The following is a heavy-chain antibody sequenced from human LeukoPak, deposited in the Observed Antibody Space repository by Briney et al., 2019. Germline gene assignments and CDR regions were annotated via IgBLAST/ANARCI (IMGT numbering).Heavy chain of an antibody. CDR1: GGSISSSSYY. Sequence: SETLSLTCTVSGGSISSSSYYWGWIRQPPGKGLEWIGSIYYSGSTYYNPSLKSRVTISVDRSKNQFSLKLSSVTAADTAVYYCAGAIFSGSYSYNWFDPWGQGTLVTVSS. CDR3: AGAIFSGSYSYNWFDP. V-gene: IGHV4-39*07. D-gene: IGHD1-26*01. J-gene: IGHJ5*02. CDR2: IYYSGST.